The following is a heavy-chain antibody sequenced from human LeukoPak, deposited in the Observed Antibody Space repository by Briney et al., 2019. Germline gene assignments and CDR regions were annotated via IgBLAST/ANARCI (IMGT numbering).Heavy chain of an antibody. D-gene: IGHD3-10*01. CDR3: ARSYGSGSYADY. J-gene: IGHJ4*02. Sequence: SGGSLRLSCIASGFIFDDYGMHWVRQGPGKGLEWVSGISWNSGSKGYADSVKGRFTISRDNAKNALYLQMNSLRTEDTALYYCARSYGSGSYADYWGQGTLVTVSS. V-gene: IGHV3-9*01. CDR2: ISWNSGSK. CDR1: GFIFDDYG.